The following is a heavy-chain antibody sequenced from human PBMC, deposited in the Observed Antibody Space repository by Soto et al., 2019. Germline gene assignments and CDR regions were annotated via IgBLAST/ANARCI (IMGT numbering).Heavy chain of an antibody. V-gene: IGHV1-69*13. Sequence: SVKVSCKASGGTFSSYAISWVRQAPGQGLESMGGIIPIFGTANYAQKFQGRVTITADESTSTAYMELSSLRSEDTAVYYCARDGYSNYYYYYGMDVWGQGTTVTVSS. CDR1: GGTFSSYA. D-gene: IGHD5-18*01. J-gene: IGHJ6*02. CDR2: IIPIFGTA. CDR3: ARDGYSNYYYYYGMDV.